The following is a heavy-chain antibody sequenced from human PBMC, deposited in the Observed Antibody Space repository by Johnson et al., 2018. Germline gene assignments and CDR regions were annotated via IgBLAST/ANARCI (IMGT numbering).Heavy chain of an antibody. CDR3: ARDLGAFDI. J-gene: IGHJ3*02. Sequence: QVRLVESGGGVVQPGRSLRLSCAASGFTFSSYGMHWVRQAPGKGLEWVAVIWYDGSNKYYADSVKGRFTISRDNSKNTLYLQMNSLRAEDTAVYYCARDLGAFDIWGQGTMVTVSS. V-gene: IGHV3-33*01. CDR2: IWYDGSNK. CDR1: GFTFSSYG.